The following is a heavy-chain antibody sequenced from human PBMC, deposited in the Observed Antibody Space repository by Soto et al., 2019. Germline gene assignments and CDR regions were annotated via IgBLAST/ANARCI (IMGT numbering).Heavy chain of an antibody. D-gene: IGHD6-6*01. Sequence: EVQLAESGGGLAQPGGSLRLSCAASGFTLSGYAMDWVRQAPGKGLEYVSGISSNGVGTYYANSVQGRFTISRDNYRNKVYVQMGGLSADGMAVYYCARRGRPDLYYMVVWGKGTTVTVSS. CDR1: GFTLSGYA. CDR3: ARRGRPDLYYMVV. J-gene: IGHJ6*03. V-gene: IGHV3-64*01. CDR2: ISSNGVGT.